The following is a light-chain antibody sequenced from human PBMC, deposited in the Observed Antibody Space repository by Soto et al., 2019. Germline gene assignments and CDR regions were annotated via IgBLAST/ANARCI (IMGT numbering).Light chain of an antibody. CDR2: EVS. J-gene: IGLJ1*01. CDR3: SSYRSIGSLV. V-gene: IGLV2-14*01. Sequence: QSALTQPASVSGAPGQSITISCTGTSSDVGGSTYVSWYQPHPGKAPKVMIYEVSNRPSGVSNRVSGSKSGNTASITNSGLQAEDEADSYCSSYRSIGSLVFGTGTTVTVL. CDR1: SSDVGGSTY.